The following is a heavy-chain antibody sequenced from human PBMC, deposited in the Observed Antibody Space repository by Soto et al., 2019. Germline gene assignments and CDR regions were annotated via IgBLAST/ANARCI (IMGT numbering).Heavy chain of an antibody. J-gene: IGHJ6*03. CDR2: ISYDGSNK. CDR1: GFTFSSYG. D-gene: IGHD2-15*01. CDR3: AKDLSRYCSGGSCYYMDV. Sequence: GGSLRLSCAASGFTFSSYGMHWVRQAPGKGLEWVAVISYDGSNKYYADSVKGRFTISRDNSKNTLYLQMNSLRAEDTAVYYCAKDLSRYCSGGSCYYMDVWGKGTTVTVSS. V-gene: IGHV3-30*18.